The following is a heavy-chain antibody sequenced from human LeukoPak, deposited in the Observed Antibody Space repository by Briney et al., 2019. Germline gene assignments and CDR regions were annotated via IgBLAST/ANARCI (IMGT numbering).Heavy chain of an antibody. CDR3: AKVYYEPPGAFDI. CDR2: ISYDGSNK. D-gene: IGHD3-22*01. Sequence: PGRSLRLSCAASGFTFSSYGMHWVRQAPGKGLEWVAVISYDGSNKYYADSVKGRFTISRDNSKNTLYLQMNSLRAEDTAVYYCAKVYYEPPGAFDIWGQGTMVTVSS. J-gene: IGHJ3*02. CDR1: GFTFSSYG. V-gene: IGHV3-30*18.